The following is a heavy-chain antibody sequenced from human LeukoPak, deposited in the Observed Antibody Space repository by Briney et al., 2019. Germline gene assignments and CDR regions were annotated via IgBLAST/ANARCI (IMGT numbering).Heavy chain of an antibody. CDR1: GFTFSSYA. D-gene: IGHD2-8*01. CDR3: TREAYGASCDY. Sequence: GGSLRLSCAASGFTFSSYAMSWVRQAPGKGLEWVSAINGGGGSTYYADSVKGRFTISRDNAKNTLYLQMNSLRAEHRAVYYCTREAYGASCDYWGQGILVTVSS. J-gene: IGHJ4*02. V-gene: IGHV3-23*01. CDR2: INGGGGST.